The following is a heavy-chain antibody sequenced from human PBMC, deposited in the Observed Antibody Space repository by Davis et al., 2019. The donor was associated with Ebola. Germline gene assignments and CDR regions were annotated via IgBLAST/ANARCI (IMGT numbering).Heavy chain of an antibody. CDR1: GFTFSDYY. J-gene: IGHJ6*02. Sequence: GESLKISCAASGFTFSDYYMSWIRQAPGKGLEWVSYISSSSSYTNYADSVKGRFTISRDNAKNSLYLQMNSLRAEDTAVYYCARGALTPEGAIDLYAGGMDVWGQGTTVTVSS. D-gene: IGHD3-16*01. V-gene: IGHV3-11*06. CDR2: ISSSSSYT. CDR3: ARGALTPEGAIDLYAGGMDV.